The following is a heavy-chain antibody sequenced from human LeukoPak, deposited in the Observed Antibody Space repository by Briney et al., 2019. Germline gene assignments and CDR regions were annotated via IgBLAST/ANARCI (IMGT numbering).Heavy chain of an antibody. V-gene: IGHV1-2*02. D-gene: IGHD6-13*01. CDR2: INPNSGGT. J-gene: IGHJ4*02. CDR3: ARSGQQLVPAFDY. Sequence: ASVNVSCKASGYTFTGYYIHWVRQAPGQGLEWMGWINPNSGGTNYAQKFQGRVTMTRDTSISTAYMELSRLRSDDTAVYYCARSGQQLVPAFDYWGQGTLVTVSS. CDR1: GYTFTGYY.